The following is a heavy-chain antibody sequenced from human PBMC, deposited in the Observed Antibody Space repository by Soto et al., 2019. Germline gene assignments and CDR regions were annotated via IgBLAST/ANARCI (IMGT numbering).Heavy chain of an antibody. Sequence: ASVKVSCKASGYTFTSYGISWVRQAPGQGLEWMGWISAYNGNTNYAQKLQGRVTMTTDTSTSTAYMELRSLRSDDTAVYYCAREGYYDFWSGSSLGYYYGMDVWGQGTTVT. CDR2: ISAYNGNT. CDR1: GYTFTSYG. D-gene: IGHD3-3*01. V-gene: IGHV1-18*04. J-gene: IGHJ6*02. CDR3: AREGYYDFWSGSSLGYYYGMDV.